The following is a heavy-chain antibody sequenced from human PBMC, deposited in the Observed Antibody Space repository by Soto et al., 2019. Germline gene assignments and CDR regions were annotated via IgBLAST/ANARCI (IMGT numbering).Heavy chain of an antibody. CDR3: ARRAGYCSGGSCFQGYFWFDP. CDR1: GGCISSSSDY. J-gene: IGHJ5*02. CDR2: IYYSGST. V-gene: IGHV4-39*01. Sequence: PSETLSLTCTVSGGCISSSSDYWGWIRQPPGKGLEWIGSIYYSGSTYYNPSLKSRVTISVDTSKNQFSLKLSSVTAADTAVYYCARRAGYCSGGSCFQGYFWFDPWGQGTLVTVSS. D-gene: IGHD2-15*01.